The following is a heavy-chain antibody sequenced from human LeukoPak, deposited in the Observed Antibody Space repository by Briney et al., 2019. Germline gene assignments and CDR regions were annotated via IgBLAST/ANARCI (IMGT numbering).Heavy chain of an antibody. CDR1: GFTFSHYE. J-gene: IGHJ4*02. CDR3: ARVVGYYGSGNYYFDH. V-gene: IGHV3-48*03. CDR2: ISTSGSTI. D-gene: IGHD3-10*01. Sequence: PGGSLRLSCAASGFTFSHYEMNWVRQAPGKGLEWLSYISTSGSTIFYADSVKGRFTSSRDNAKNSLYVQMNSLRAEDTAVYYCARVVGYYGSGNYYFDHWGRGTLVTVSS.